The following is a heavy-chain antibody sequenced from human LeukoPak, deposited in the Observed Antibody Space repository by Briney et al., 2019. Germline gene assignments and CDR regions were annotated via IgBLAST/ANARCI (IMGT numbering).Heavy chain of an antibody. D-gene: IGHD3-22*01. J-gene: IGHJ4*02. CDR1: GFTFSSYG. V-gene: IGHV3-33*01. CDR3: ARGNYYEYLFDY. CDR2: IWYDGSNK. Sequence: GGSLRLSCAASGFTFSSYGMHWVRQAPGKGLEWVAVIWYDGSNKYYADSVKGRFTISRDNSKNTLYLQMNSLRAEDTAVYYCARGNYYEYLFDYWGQGTLVTVSS.